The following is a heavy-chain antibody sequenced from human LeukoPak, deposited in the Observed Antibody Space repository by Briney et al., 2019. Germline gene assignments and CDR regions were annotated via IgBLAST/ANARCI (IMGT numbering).Heavy chain of an antibody. J-gene: IGHJ3*02. D-gene: IGHD6-13*01. Sequence: LRLSCAASGFTFSTFSMNWVRQSPGKGLEWIGSIYYSGSTYYNPSLKSRVTISVGTTRNQFSLKLNSVTAADTAVYYCARDLYSSRTNDAFVIWGQGTMVTVSS. CDR1: GFTFSTFSM. V-gene: IGHV4-39*07. CDR3: ARDLYSSRTNDAFVI. CDR2: IYYSGST.